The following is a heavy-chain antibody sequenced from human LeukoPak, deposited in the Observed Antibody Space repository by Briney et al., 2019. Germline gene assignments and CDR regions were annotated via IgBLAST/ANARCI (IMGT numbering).Heavy chain of an antibody. CDR3: AKGVSYDILTGYYDY. Sequence: GGSLRLSCAASGFTFDDYAMHWVRQAPGEGLEWVSGISWNSGSIGYADSVKGRFTISRDNAKNSLYLQMNSLRAEDTALYYCAKGVSYDILTGYYDYWGQGTLVTVSS. D-gene: IGHD3-9*01. J-gene: IGHJ4*02. CDR2: ISWNSGSI. CDR1: GFTFDDYA. V-gene: IGHV3-9*01.